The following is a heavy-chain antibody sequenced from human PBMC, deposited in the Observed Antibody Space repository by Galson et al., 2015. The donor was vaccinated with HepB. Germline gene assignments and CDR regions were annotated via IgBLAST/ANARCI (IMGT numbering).Heavy chain of an antibody. V-gene: IGHV1-18*01. J-gene: IGHJ4*02. CDR1: GYTFSNFG. D-gene: IGHD5-12*01. CDR3: ARDLASWIYRKHFDF. CDR2: ISGSNGDT. Sequence: SVKVSCKASGYTFSNFGITWVRQAPGQGLEWMAWISGSNGDTSFGHNVQGRLSVTTEASTSTAYMELRNLTSDDTAVYYCARDLASWIYRKHFDFWGQGIPVIVSS.